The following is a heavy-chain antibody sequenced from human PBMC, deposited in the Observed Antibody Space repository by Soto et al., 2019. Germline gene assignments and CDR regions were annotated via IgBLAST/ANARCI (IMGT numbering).Heavy chain of an antibody. D-gene: IGHD2-15*01. Sequence: EVQLVESGGGLVQPGGSLRLSCAASGFTFSSYWMSWVRQAPGKGLEWVANIKQDGSEKYYVDSVKGRFTISRDNAKNSLYLQMNSLRAEDTAVYYCARAEVVVAAAYFDYWGQGTLVTVSS. J-gene: IGHJ4*02. V-gene: IGHV3-7*03. CDR1: GFTFSSYW. CDR2: IKQDGSEK. CDR3: ARAEVVVAAAYFDY.